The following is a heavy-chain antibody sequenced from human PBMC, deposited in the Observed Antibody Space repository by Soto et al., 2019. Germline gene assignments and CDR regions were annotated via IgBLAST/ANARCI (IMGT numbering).Heavy chain of an antibody. J-gene: IGHJ6*02. V-gene: IGHV1-8*01. CDR3: ARDGSGSYYLTLTTYYGMDV. Sequence: GAAVKVSCKASGYTFTSYDINWVRQAPGQGLEWMGWMNPNSGNTGYAQKFQGRVTMTRNTSIRTAYMELSSLRSEDTAVYYCARDGSGSYYLTLTTYYGMDVWGQGTTVTVSS. D-gene: IGHD3-10*01. CDR2: MNPNSGNT. CDR1: GYTFTSYD.